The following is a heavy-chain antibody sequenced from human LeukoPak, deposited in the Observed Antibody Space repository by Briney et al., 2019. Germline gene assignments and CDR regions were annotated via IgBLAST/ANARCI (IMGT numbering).Heavy chain of an antibody. D-gene: IGHD5-24*01. CDR1: GFTFSSYA. V-gene: IGHV3-30*04. CDR3: AKLGDGYNYLDY. J-gene: IGHJ4*02. Sequence: GGSLRLSCVVSGFTFSSYAMHWVRQAPGKGLEWVAYGGNNKYYADSVKGRFTISRDNSKNTLYLQMNSLRAEDTAVYYCAKLGDGYNYLDYWGQGTLVTVSS. CDR2: YGGNNK.